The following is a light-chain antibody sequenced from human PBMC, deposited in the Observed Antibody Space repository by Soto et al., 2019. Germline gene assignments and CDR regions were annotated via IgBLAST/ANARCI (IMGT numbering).Light chain of an antibody. J-gene: IGLJ3*02. CDR3: QTWGTGFWV. V-gene: IGLV4-69*01. Sequence: QPVLTQSPSASASLGASVTLTCTLSSGHSSNAIVWHQQQPEKGPRYLMKINSDGSHSQGDGIPDRFSGSSSGAERYLTISSLQSEDEADYYCQTWGTGFWVFGGGTKLTVL. CDR1: SGHSSNA. CDR2: INSDGSH.